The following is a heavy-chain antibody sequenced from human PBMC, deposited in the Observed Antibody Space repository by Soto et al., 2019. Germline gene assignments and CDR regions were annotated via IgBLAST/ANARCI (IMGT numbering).Heavy chain of an antibody. CDR1: GGTFSSYA. CDR3: ARDRRLRYFDWLPRRHVGLDV. Sequence: QVQLVQSGAEVKKPGSSVTVSCKASGGTFSSYAISWVRQAPGQGLEWMGGIIPIFVTANYAQKFQGRVTITADESTGTAYMELSRLRSEDTAVYYFARDRRLRYFDWLPRRHVGLDVWGPGTTVTVSS. J-gene: IGHJ6*02. CDR2: IIPIFVTA. D-gene: IGHD3-9*01. V-gene: IGHV1-69*12.